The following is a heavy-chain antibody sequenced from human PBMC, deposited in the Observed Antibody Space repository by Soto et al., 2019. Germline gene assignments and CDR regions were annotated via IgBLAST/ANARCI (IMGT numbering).Heavy chain of an antibody. CDR3: ARLGGYYQSLDT. D-gene: IGHD3-22*01. J-gene: IGHJ5*02. Sequence: QVQLQESGPGLVKASETLSLTCTVSGGSIDTYYWSWIRQPPGKGLQWIGYIYYSGSTTYSPSLQRRVTLSAARSENQVSLKLTSVTAADTAVYYCARLGGYYQSLDTWGQGTLVTVSS. CDR1: GGSIDTYY. CDR2: IYYSGST. V-gene: IGHV4-59*08.